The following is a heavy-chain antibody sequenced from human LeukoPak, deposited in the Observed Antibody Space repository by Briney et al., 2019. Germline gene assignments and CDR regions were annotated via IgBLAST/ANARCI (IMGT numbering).Heavy chain of an antibody. J-gene: IGHJ4*02. CDR2: IYGGGNI. Sequence: PGGSLRLSCAASGFTFSIYKMNWVRQAPGKGLEWVSVIYGGGNIYYADSVKGRFTISRDNSKNTLYLQMNSLRAEDTAVYYCARGAGYNYPYYFDYWGQGTLVTVSS. CDR3: ARGAGYNYPYYFDY. V-gene: IGHV3-53*01. CDR1: GFTFSIYK. D-gene: IGHD5-24*01.